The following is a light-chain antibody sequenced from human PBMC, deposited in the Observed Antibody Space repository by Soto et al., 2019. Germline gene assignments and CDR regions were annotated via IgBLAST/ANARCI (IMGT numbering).Light chain of an antibody. V-gene: IGLV6-57*01. CDR2: EDN. J-gene: IGLJ3*02. Sequence: NFMLTQPHSVSESPGKTVTISCTRCSGSIGSSYVQWYQQRPGSSPTTVIFEDNQRPTGVPVRFSGSIDSSSNSASLVISGLRTEDEADYYCQSYDTSNPLVFGGGTKLTVL. CDR3: QSYDTSNPLV. CDR1: SGSIGSSY.